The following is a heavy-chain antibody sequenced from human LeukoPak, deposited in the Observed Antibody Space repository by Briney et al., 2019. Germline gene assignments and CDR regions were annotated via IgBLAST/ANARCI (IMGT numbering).Heavy chain of an antibody. D-gene: IGHD1-26*01. J-gene: IGHJ4*02. Sequence: GGSLRLSCTASGFTFGDYAMSWVRQAPGKGLEWVGFIRSKAYGGTTEYAASVKGRFTISRDDSKGIAYLQMNSLKTEDTAVYYCTRGEWELPDYWGQGTLVTVSS. V-gene: IGHV3-49*04. CDR2: IRSKAYGGTT. CDR1: GFTFGDYA. CDR3: TRGEWELPDY.